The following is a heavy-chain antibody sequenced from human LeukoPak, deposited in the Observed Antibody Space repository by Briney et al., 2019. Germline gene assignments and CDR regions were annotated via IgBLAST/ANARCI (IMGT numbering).Heavy chain of an antibody. Sequence: PGGSLRLSCAASGLTFNNAWMSWVRQAPGKGLEWVGRIRSRSAGGTTDYGAPVKGRFTISRDDSKNTLYLQMNSLKTEDTAVYYCSTGGGTHDYGGQGTLVTVSS. J-gene: IGHJ4*02. CDR2: IRSRSAGGTT. CDR1: GLTFNNAW. V-gene: IGHV3-15*01. CDR3: STGGGTHDY. D-gene: IGHD2-15*01.